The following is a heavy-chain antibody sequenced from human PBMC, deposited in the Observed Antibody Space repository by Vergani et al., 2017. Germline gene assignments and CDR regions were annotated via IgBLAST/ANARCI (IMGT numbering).Heavy chain of an antibody. V-gene: IGHV3-30-3*01. D-gene: IGHD3-10*01. CDR3: ARERTMVRGASLFDY. CDR1: GFTFSSYA. J-gene: IGHJ4*02. CDR2: ISFDGSNQ. Sequence: QVQLVESGGGVVQPGRSLRLSCAASGFTFSSYAMHWVRQAPGKGLEWVAVISFDGSNQYYADSVKGRFTISRDNAKNTLYLQMISLRAEDTAVYYCARERTMVRGASLFDYWGQGTLVTVSS.